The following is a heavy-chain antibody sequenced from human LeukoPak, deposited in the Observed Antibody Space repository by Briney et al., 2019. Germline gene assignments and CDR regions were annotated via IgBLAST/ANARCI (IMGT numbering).Heavy chain of an antibody. J-gene: IGHJ5*02. D-gene: IGHD2-2*01. CDR2: INPNSGGT. CDR1: GYTFTGYY. Sequence: GASVKVSCKASGYTFTGYYMHWVRQAPGQGLEWMGWINPNSGGTNYAQKFQGRVTMTRDTSISTAYMELSRLRSDDTAVYYCARGGGAYCSSTSCARYNWFDPWGQGTLVTVSS. V-gene: IGHV1-2*02. CDR3: ARGGGAYCSSTSCARYNWFDP.